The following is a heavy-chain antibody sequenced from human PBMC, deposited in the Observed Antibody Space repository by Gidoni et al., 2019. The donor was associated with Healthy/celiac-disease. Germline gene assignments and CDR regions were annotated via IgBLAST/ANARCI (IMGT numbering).Heavy chain of an antibody. V-gene: IGHV3-9*01. J-gene: IGHJ4*02. D-gene: IGHD3-22*01. Sequence: EVQLVESGGGLVQPGRSLRLSCAASGFTFDDYAMHWVRQAPGKGLEWVSGISWNSGSIGYADSVKGRFTISRDNAKNSLYLQMNSLRAEDTALYYCAKGDYYDSSGKGSYFDYWGQGTLVTVSS. CDR1: GFTFDDYA. CDR2: ISWNSGSI. CDR3: AKGDYYDSSGKGSYFDY.